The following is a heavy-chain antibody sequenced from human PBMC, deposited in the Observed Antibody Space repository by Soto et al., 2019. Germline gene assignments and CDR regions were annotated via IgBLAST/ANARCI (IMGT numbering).Heavy chain of an antibody. Sequence: VQLVESGGGLVKPGGSLRLSCAASGFNFSNGWMSWVRQAPGKGLEWVGRIKSKVHGETTDYAAHVKGRFTISRDDSKNTLYLQMHSLQTEDTAVYYCSTDEWEWGQGTLVTVSS. V-gene: IGHV3-15*05. J-gene: IGHJ4*02. CDR3: STDEWE. CDR2: IKSKVHGETT. D-gene: IGHD1-26*01. CDR1: GFNFSNGW.